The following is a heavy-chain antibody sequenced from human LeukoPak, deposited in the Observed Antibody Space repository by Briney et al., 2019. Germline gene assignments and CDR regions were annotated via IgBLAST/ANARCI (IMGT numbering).Heavy chain of an antibody. D-gene: IGHD3-22*01. CDR1: GFTFSSDW. J-gene: IGHJ4*02. CDR3: ARGDYYDRRFDY. Sequence: SGGSLRLSCVASGFTFSSDWMNWVRQAPGKGLEWVADIKQDGTEKYYVDSVKGRFTISRDNAKNSLYLQMNSLRAEDTAVYYCARGDYYDRRFDYWGQGTLVTVYS. CDR2: IKQDGTEK. V-gene: IGHV3-7*01.